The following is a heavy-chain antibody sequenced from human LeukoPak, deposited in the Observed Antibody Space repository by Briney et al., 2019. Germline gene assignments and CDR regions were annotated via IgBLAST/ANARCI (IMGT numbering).Heavy chain of an antibody. CDR1: GYTFTSYG. Sequence: SVKVSCKASGYTFTSYGISWVRQAPGQGLEWMGGIIPIFGTANYAQKFQGRVTITADESTSTAYMELSSLRSEDTAVYYCTRPDFTMIGPGAFDIWGQGTMVTVSS. J-gene: IGHJ3*02. D-gene: IGHD3-22*01. CDR2: IIPIFGTA. V-gene: IGHV1-69*13. CDR3: TRPDFTMIGPGAFDI.